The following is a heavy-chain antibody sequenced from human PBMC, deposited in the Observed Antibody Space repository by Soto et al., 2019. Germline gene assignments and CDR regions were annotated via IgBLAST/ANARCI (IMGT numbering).Heavy chain of an antibody. CDR1: GYTFTSYP. V-gene: IGHV1-3*01. Sequence: RASVKVSCKASGYTFTSYPTHWVRQARGQRRAWMGWIDAGNGNTKYSQKFRGRVTFTTDTSASTAYMDLSSLRSEDTAVYYCARAGYTYGSTYYGMDVWGQGTTVTVSS. CDR2: IDAGNGNT. J-gene: IGHJ6*02. D-gene: IGHD5-18*01. CDR3: ARAGYTYGSTYYGMDV.